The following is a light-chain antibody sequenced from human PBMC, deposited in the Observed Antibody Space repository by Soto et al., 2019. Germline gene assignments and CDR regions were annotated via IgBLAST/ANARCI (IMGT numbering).Light chain of an antibody. J-gene: IGLJ1*01. CDR1: SSDVGGYNY. Sequence: LTQPASVSGAPGQTITISCTGTSSDVGGYNYVSWYQQHPGKAPKLMIYDVSNRPSGVSNRFSGSKSGNTASLTISGLQAEDEADYYCSSYTSSSTLVFGTGTKVTVL. CDR3: SSYTSSSTLV. V-gene: IGLV2-14*01. CDR2: DVS.